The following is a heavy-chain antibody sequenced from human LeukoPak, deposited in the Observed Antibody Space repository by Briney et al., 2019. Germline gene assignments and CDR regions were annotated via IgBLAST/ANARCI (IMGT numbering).Heavy chain of an antibody. CDR3: ARGPYCGGDCYFAY. CDR1: SGSISSYY. CDR2: IYTSGTT. J-gene: IGHJ4*02. V-gene: IGHV4-4*07. D-gene: IGHD2-21*01. Sequence: PSETLSLTCTVSSGSISSYYRSWIRQPAGKGLEWIGRIYTSGTTNYNPSLKSRVTMSVDTSRNQFSLKLSSVTAADTAVYYCARGPYCGGDCYFAYWGQGTLVTVSS.